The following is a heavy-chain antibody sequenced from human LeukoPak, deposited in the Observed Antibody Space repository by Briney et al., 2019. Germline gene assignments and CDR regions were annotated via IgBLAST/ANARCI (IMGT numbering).Heavy chain of an antibody. CDR2: FYSGGNT. D-gene: IGHD2/OR15-2a*01. CDR3: ARQRRDCNSEPCYSGHDY. V-gene: IGHV3-53*01. CDR1: GLTVSSNY. Sequence: PGGSLTLSCAASGLTVSSNYMSWVRQAPGKGLEFVSIFYSGGNTNYADSIKGRFTISRNTSKNNLFLQMNSLRAEDAAVYFCARQRRDCNSEPCYSGHDYWGQGTLVTVSS. J-gene: IGHJ4*02.